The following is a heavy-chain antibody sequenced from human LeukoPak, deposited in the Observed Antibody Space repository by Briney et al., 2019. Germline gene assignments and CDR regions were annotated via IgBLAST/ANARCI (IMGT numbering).Heavy chain of an antibody. J-gene: IGHJ4*02. CDR3: AKGERITMIVVVIRLGYFDY. V-gene: IGHV3-21*04. CDR2: ISSSSSYI. CDR1: GFTFSSYS. Sequence: GGSLRLSCAASGFTFSSYSMNWVRQAPGKGLEWVSSISSSSSYIYYADSVKGRFTISRDNAKNSLYLQMNSLRAEDTAVYYCAKGERITMIVVVIRLGYFDYWGQGTLVTVSS. D-gene: IGHD3-22*01.